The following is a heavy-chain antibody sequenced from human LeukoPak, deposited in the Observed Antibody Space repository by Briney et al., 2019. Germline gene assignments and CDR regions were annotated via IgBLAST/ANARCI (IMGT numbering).Heavy chain of an antibody. CDR1: GFTFSSYA. D-gene: IGHD1-20*01. V-gene: IGHV3-30-3*01. CDR2: ISYDGSNK. J-gene: IGHJ4*02. Sequence: PGGSLRLSCAASGFTFSSYAMHWVRQAPGKGLERVAVISYDGSNKYYADSVKGRFTISRDNSKNTLYLQMNSLRAEDTAVYYCARDAALYNWSLFDYWGQGTLVTVSS. CDR3: ARDAALYNWSLFDY.